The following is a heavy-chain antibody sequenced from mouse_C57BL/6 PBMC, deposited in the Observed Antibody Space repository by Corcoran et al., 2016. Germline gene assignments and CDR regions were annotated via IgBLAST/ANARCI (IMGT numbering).Heavy chain of an antibody. J-gene: IGHJ2*01. CDR2: INTYSGVP. CDR1: GYTFTTYG. D-gene: IGHD1-1*01. Sequence: QIQLVQPGPELKKPGETVKISCKASGYTFTTYGMSWVKQAPGKGLKWMGWINTYSGVPTYADDFKGRFAFSLETSASTAYLQINNLKNEDTATYFCARFRHGSSFYWGQGTTLTVSS. CDR3: ARFRHGSSFY. V-gene: IGHV9-3*01.